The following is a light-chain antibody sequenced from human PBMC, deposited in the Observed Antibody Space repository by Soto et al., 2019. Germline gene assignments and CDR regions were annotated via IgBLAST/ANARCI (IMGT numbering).Light chain of an antibody. CDR2: AAS. Sequence: DIQLTQSPAFLSASLGDRVTITCRASQGINSNLAWYQQKPGKVPKLLIYAASTLQSGVPSRFSGSGSGTEFTLTISSLQPEDFATYYCQQINSYPITFGQGTRVEI. CDR3: QQINSYPIT. CDR1: QGINSN. J-gene: IGKJ5*01. V-gene: IGKV1-9*01.